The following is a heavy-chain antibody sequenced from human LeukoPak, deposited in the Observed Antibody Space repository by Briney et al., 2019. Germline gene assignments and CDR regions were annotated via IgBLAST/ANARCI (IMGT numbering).Heavy chain of an antibody. CDR3: AREVAASSWSY. V-gene: IGHV4-39*01. D-gene: IGHD6-13*01. CDR1: GGSISSGSYY. CDR2: IYYSGST. J-gene: IGHJ4*02. Sequence: SETLSLTCTVSGGSISSGSYYWGWIRQPPGKELEWVGSIYYSGSTYYNPSLKSRVTISVDTSKKQFSLKLNSVTAADTAVYYCAREVAASSWSYWGQGTLVTVSS.